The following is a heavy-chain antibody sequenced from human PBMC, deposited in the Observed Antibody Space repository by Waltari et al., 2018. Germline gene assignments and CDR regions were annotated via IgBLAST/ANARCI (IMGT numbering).Heavy chain of an antibody. CDR1: GGSISSSSYY. CDR3: ARDGDFWSGYSNWFDP. J-gene: IGHJ5*02. D-gene: IGHD3-3*01. CDR2: IYYSGST. V-gene: IGHV4-39*07. Sequence: QLQLQESGPGLVKPSETLSLTCTVSGGSISSSSYYWGWIRQPQGKGLEWIGSIYYSGSTYYNPSLKSRVTISVDTSKNQFSLKLSSVTAADTAVYYCARDGDFWSGYSNWFDPWGQGTLVTVSS.